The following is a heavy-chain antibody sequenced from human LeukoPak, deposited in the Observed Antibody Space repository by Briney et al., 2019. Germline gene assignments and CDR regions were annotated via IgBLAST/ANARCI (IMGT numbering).Heavy chain of an antibody. D-gene: IGHD2-15*01. CDR3: ARHKPPNLYCSGGSCYSNWFDP. J-gene: IGHJ5*02. V-gene: IGHV4-4*09. CDR2: IYTSRST. CDR1: VGSIRSYY. Sequence: SETLSLICSVSVGSIRSYYWSWIRHPPGKGLECIVYIYTSRSTNYSPSLKSRVPISVGTSKNQSSLKLSSVTAADTAVYYCARHKPPNLYCSGGSCYSNWFDPWGQGTLVTVSS.